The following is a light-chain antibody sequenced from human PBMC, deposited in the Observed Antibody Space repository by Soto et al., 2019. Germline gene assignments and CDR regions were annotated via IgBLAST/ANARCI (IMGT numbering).Light chain of an antibody. V-gene: IGKV1-39*01. CDR1: QSISRY. Sequence: DIQLTQSPSSLSASVGDRITITCRSSQSISRYLNWYQQRPGTAPKVLIFGANSLQSGVPSRFSGSGPGTEFTLTISSLQPEDFATYYCQQNYGTPVTFGQGTKV. CDR2: GAN. CDR3: QQNYGTPVT. J-gene: IGKJ1*01.